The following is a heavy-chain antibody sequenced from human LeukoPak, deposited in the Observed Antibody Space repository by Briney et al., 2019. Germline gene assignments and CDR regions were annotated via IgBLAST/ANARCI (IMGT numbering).Heavy chain of an antibody. CDR3: ASASSGAVAATVLDY. V-gene: IGHV4-31*03. J-gene: IGHJ4*02. Sequence: SETLSLTCTVSGGSIIRGGTYWGWIRQFPGKDLEWIGHTYYSGSTDYNPFLKSRVSISVDTSKNQFSLRLSSVTAAVTAVYYCASASSGAVAATVLDYWGQGTLVTVSS. D-gene: IGHD6-19*01. CDR1: GGSIIRGGTY. CDR2: TYYSGST.